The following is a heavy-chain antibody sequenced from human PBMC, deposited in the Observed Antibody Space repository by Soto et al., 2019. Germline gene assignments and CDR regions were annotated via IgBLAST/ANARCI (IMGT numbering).Heavy chain of an antibody. Sequence: QITLKESGPTLVKPTQTLTLTCTFSGFSLSTSGVGVGWIRQPPGKALEWLALIYWDDDKRYSPSLKSRLTITKDTSNNQVVLTMTNMDPVDTATYYCAHTVKDGYNYYCFDYWGQGTLVTVSS. CDR3: AHTVKDGYNYYCFDY. CDR2: IYWDDDK. D-gene: IGHD5-12*01. CDR1: GFSLSTSGVG. V-gene: IGHV2-5*02. J-gene: IGHJ4*02.